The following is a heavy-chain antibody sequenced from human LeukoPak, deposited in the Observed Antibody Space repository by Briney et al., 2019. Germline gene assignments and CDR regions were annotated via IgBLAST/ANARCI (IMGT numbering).Heavy chain of an antibody. J-gene: IGHJ5*02. CDR3: AKFAQSITIFGVVIRKDNWFDP. CDR2: IGGRDDRT. CDR1: GFTFTGHT. Sequence: GGSLRLSCAASGFTFTGHTKTWLRQAPGKGLEWVSIIGGRDDRTYYADSVKGRFTISRDNSKNTLYLQMNSLRAEDTAVYYCAKFAQSITIFGVVIRKDNWFDPWGQGTLVTVSS. D-gene: IGHD3-3*01. V-gene: IGHV3-23*01.